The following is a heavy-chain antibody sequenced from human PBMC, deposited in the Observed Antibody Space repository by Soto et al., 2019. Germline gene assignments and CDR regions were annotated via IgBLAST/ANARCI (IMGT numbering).Heavy chain of an antibody. CDR3: AKLAGYCSGNSCHGDYAMDV. V-gene: IGHV4-39*01. Sequence: SETLSLTCSVSGGSISSKSYSWGWIRQPPGKGLEWIGTFYCSENTYYNPSLKSRVTISVDTSKNQFSLKLSSVTAADTAVYYCAKLAGYCSGNSCHGDYAMDVWGQGTTVTVSS. CDR2: FYCSENT. J-gene: IGHJ6*02. CDR1: GGSISSKSYS. D-gene: IGHD2-2*01.